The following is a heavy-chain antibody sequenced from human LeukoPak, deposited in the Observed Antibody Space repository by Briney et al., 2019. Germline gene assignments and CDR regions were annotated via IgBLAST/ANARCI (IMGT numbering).Heavy chain of an antibody. D-gene: IGHD3-3*01. CDR3: ARGNVGSYYDFWSGYSDWFDP. J-gene: IGHJ5*02. V-gene: IGHV1-2*02. CDR1: GYTFTGYY. CDR2: INPNSGGT. Sequence: AASVKVSCKASGYTFTGYYMHWVRQAPGQGLEWMGWINPNSGGTNYAQKFQGRVTMTRDTSISTAYMELSSLRSEDTAVYYCARGNVGSYYDFWSGYSDWFDPWGQGTLVTVSS.